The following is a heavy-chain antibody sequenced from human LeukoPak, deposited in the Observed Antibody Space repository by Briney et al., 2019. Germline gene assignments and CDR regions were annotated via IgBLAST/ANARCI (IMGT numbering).Heavy chain of an antibody. CDR1: GYTFTSYG. Sequence: ASVKVSCKASGYTFTSYGISWVRQAPGQGLEWMGWISAYNGNTNYAQKLQGRVTMTTDTSTSTAYTELRSLRSDDTAVYYCARLDTAKYNWFDPWGQGTLVTVSS. CDR3: ARLDTAKYNWFDP. J-gene: IGHJ5*02. V-gene: IGHV1-18*01. D-gene: IGHD5-18*01. CDR2: ISAYNGNT.